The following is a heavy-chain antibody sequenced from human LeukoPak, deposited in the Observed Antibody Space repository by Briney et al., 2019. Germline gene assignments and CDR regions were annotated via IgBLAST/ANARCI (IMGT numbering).Heavy chain of an antibody. CDR2: ISGSGGST. J-gene: IGHJ4*02. D-gene: IGHD5-18*01. Sequence: GGSLRLSCAASGFTFSSYAMSWVRQAPGKGLEWVSAISGSGGSTYYADSVKGRFTISRDNSKNTLYLQMNSLRAEDTAVYYCANSPTAMVTDGSDYWGQGTLVTVSS. CDR3: ANSPTAMVTDGSDY. CDR1: GFTFSSYA. V-gene: IGHV3-23*01.